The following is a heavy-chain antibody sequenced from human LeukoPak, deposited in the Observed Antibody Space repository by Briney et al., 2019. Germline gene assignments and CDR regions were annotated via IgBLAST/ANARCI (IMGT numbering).Heavy chain of an antibody. D-gene: IGHD1-7*01. CDR1: GFTFSGSA. J-gene: IGHJ4*02. CDR2: IRSKANSYAT. CDR3: TTLTGTTSGDY. V-gene: IGHV3-73*01. Sequence: PGGSLRLSCAASGFTFSGSAMHWVRQASGKGLEWVGRIRSKANSYATAYAASVKGRFTISRDDSKNTAYLQVNSLQTEDTAVYYCTTLTGTTSGDYWGQGTLVTVSS.